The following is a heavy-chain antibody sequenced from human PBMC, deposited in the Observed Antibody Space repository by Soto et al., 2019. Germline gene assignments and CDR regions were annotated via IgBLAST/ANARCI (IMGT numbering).Heavy chain of an antibody. D-gene: IGHD5-12*01. CDR1: GVTFSSYA. V-gene: IGHV3-13*04. CDR3: ARVGRLRFFDY. Sequence: GGSLRLWCAASGVTFSSYAMHWVRQATGKGLEWVSAIGTAGDTYYPGSVKGRFTISRENAKNSLYLQMNSLRAGDTAVYYCARVGRLRFFDYWGQGTLVTVSS. J-gene: IGHJ4*02. CDR2: IGTAGDT.